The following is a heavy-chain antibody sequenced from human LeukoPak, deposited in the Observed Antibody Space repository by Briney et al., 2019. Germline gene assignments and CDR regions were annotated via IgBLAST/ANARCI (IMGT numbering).Heavy chain of an antibody. CDR1: GYSFTSYY. CDR2: INPSGGST. CDR3: AREGEEGGSMVRVIDY. J-gene: IGHJ4*02. Sequence: ASVKVSCKASGYSFTSYYMHWVRQAPGQGLEWMGLINPSGGSTSYAQKFQGRVTMTRDTSTSTVYMELSSLRSEDTAVYYCAREGEEGGSMVRVIDYWGQGTLVTVSS. D-gene: IGHD3-10*01. V-gene: IGHV1-46*01.